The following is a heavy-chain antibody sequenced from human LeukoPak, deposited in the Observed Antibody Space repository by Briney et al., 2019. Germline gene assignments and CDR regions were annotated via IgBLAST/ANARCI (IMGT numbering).Heavy chain of an antibody. CDR2: IYYSGST. D-gene: IGHD3-3*01. CDR1: GGSISSSSYY. V-gene: IGHV4-39*01. Sequence: SETLSLTCTVSGGSISSSSYYWGWIRQPPGKGLEWIGSIYYSGSTYYNPSLKSRVTISVDTSKNQFSLKLSSVTAADTAVYYCARQLYDFWSGYYLYYFDYWGQGTLVTVSS. J-gene: IGHJ4*02. CDR3: ARQLYDFWSGYYLYYFDY.